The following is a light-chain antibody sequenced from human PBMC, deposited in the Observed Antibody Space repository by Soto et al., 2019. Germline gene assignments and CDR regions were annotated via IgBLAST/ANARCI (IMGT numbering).Light chain of an antibody. CDR2: LGS. V-gene: IGKV2-28*01. CDR1: QSLLHSNGYNY. CDR3: MQALQTPVT. Sequence: DIVMTQSPLSLPVTPGEPASISCRSSQSLLHSNGYNYLNWYLQKPGQSPQLLVYLGSNRATRVPDRFSGSESGTDFTLKISRVEAEDVGVYYCMQALQTPVTFGPGTKLDIK. J-gene: IGKJ3*01.